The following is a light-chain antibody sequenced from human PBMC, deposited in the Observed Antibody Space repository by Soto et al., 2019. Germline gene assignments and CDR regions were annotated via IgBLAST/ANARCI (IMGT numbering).Light chain of an antibody. V-gene: IGKV1-8*01. CDR3: QQYYSYPYT. J-gene: IGKJ2*01. CDR1: QGISSY. CDR2: AAA. Sequence: AIRMTQSPSSFSASTGDRVTITCRASQGISSYLAWYQQKPGKAPKLLIYAAATLHSGVPSRFSGSGSGTDFTLTISCLQSEDFATYYCQQYYSYPYTFGQRTKLDI.